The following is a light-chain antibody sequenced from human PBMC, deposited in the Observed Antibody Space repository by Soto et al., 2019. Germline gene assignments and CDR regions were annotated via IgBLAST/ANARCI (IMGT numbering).Light chain of an antibody. V-gene: IGLV1-47*01. Sequence: QLVLTQPPSASGTPGQRVTISCSGSSSNIGSNFIYWYQQLPGTAPKLLIYRNNERPSGVPDRFSGSKSGTSASLAISGLRSEDEADYHCAAWDDSLSGVVFGGGTKLTVL. J-gene: IGLJ2*01. CDR2: RNN. CDR1: SSNIGSNF. CDR3: AAWDDSLSGVV.